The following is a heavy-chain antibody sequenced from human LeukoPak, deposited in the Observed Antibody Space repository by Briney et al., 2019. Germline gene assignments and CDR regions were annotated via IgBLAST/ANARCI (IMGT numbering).Heavy chain of an antibody. D-gene: IGHD3-10*01. CDR3: VRDRGFGGDDY. V-gene: IGHV3-7*01. CDR1: GFTFSTYW. Sequence: GGSLRLSCAASGFTFSTYWMSWVRQAPGKGLEWVAIINQDGSEKKYVDSVKGRFTISRNNAKNSLYLQMSSLRTEDTAVYYCVRDRGFGGDDYWGQGTLVTVSS. J-gene: IGHJ4*02. CDR2: INQDGSEK.